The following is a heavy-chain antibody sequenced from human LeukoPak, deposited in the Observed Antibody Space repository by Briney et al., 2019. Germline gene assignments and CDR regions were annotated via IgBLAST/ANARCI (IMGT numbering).Heavy chain of an antibody. J-gene: IGHJ3*02. CDR2: ISAYNGNT. CDR1: GYTFTSYG. D-gene: IGHD2-2*01. V-gene: IGHV1-18*01. CDR3: ARDRSSNRYCSSTSCYQDDAFDI. Sequence: GASVKVSCKASGYTFTSYGISWVRQAPGQGLEWMGWISAYNGNTNYAQKLQGRVTMTTDTSTSTAYMELRSLRSDDTAVYYCARDRSSNRYCSSTSCYQDDAFDIWGHGTMVTVSS.